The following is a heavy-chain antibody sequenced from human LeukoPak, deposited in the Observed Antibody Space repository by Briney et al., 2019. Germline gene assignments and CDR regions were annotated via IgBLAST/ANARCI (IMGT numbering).Heavy chain of an antibody. V-gene: IGHV4-59*01. CDR1: GGSISSYY. D-gene: IGHD4-17*01. CDR3: ARGDGDYKLIIGAFDI. Sequence: SETLSLTCTVSGGSISSYYWSWIRQPPGKGLEWIGYIYYSGSTNYNPSLKSRVTISVDTSKNQFSLKLSSVTAADTAVYYCARGDGDYKLIIGAFDIWGQGTMVTVSS. CDR2: IYYSGST. J-gene: IGHJ3*02.